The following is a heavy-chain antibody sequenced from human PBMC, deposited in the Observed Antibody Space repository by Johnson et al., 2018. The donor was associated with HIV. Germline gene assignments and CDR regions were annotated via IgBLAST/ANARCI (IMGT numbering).Heavy chain of an antibody. D-gene: IGHD6-19*01. CDR3: ARARAGAFDI. V-gene: IGHV3-20*04. CDR1: GFTFDDYG. J-gene: IGHJ3*02. Sequence: VQLVESGGGVVRPGGSLRLSCAASGFTFDDYGMSWVRQAPGQGLEWVSLISWGGGSTYYADSVKGRFTISKDNAKNTLYLQMNNLRAEDTAIFYCARARAGAFDIWGQGTMVTVSS. CDR2: ISWGGGST.